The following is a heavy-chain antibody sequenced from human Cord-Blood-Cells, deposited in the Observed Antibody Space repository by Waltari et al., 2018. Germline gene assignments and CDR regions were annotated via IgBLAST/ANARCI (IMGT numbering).Heavy chain of an antibody. CDR1: GGSISSSSYY. CDR3: ARHDCSSTSCQSVDY. V-gene: IGHV4-39*01. D-gene: IGHD2-2*01. J-gene: IGHJ4*02. CDR2: IYYSGST. Sequence: QLQLQESGPGLVKPSETLSLTCTVSGGSISSSSYYWGWIRQPPGKGLEWSGSIYYSGSTYYNPSLKSRVTISVDTSKNQFSLKLSSVTAADTAVYYCARHDCSSTSCQSVDYWGQGTLVTVSS.